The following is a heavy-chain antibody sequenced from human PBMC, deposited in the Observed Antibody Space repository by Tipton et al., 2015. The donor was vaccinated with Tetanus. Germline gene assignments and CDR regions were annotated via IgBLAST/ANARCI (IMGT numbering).Heavy chain of an antibody. CDR1: GYSFTSKW. CDR3: ARQDCSGGSCSLDV. J-gene: IGHJ6*02. D-gene: IGHD2-15*01. V-gene: IGHV5-51*01. Sequence: QSGAEAKKSGESLKISCKGSGYSFTSKWIGWVRQMPGKGLEWMGIVYPGDSDPRYSPSFQGQVTISADKSISAAYLQWSSLKAWDTGIYYCARQDCSGGSCSLDVWGQGTTVTVSS. CDR2: VYPGDSDP.